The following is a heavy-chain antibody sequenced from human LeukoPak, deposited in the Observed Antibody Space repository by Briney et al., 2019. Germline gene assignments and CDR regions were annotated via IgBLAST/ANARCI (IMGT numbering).Heavy chain of an antibody. CDR1: GGSISSSSYY. V-gene: IGHV4-61*01. CDR3: AGRYDFNTGSDY. Sequence: SETLSLTCTVSGGSISSSSYYWSWIRQPPGKGLEWIGYIYYSGSTNYNPSLKSRVTISVDTSKNQFSLKLSSVTAADTAVYYCAGRYDFNTGSDYWGQGTLVTVSS. J-gene: IGHJ4*02. D-gene: IGHD3-3*01. CDR2: IYYSGST.